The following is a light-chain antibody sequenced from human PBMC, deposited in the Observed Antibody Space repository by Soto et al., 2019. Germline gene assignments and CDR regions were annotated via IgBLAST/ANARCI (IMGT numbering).Light chain of an antibody. Sequence: EILLTQSPATLSLSPGERATLSCRASQSVSSNIAWYQQKPGQAPRLLIYDASNRATGVPARFSGSGSGTAFTLTISSLEPEDFAVYYCQQRYNWPPITFGQGTRLEIK. V-gene: IGKV3-11*01. CDR3: QQRYNWPPIT. CDR2: DAS. J-gene: IGKJ5*01. CDR1: QSVSSN.